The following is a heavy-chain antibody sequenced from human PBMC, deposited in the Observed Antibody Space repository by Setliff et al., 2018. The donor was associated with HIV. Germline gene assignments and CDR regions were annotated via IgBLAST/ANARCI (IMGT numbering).Heavy chain of an antibody. V-gene: IGHV4-4*08. CDR2: IHTSGTT. Sequence: SETLSLTCTVSGDSSSNDYWTWVRQPPGKGLEWIGNIHTSGTTKYDPSLNSRVTISVDMSKSQFPLRLSSVTAADTAMYYCAREYYRSGGYYSGWKYYYMDVWGKGTTVTAP. CDR3: AREYYRSGGYYSGWKYYYMDV. J-gene: IGHJ6*03. CDR1: GDSSSNDY. D-gene: IGHD2-15*01.